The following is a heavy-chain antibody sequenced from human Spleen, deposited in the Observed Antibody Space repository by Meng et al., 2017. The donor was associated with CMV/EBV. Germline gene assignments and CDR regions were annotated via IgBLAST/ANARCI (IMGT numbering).Heavy chain of an antibody. Sequence: ASVKVSCKTSGYSFTYYDINWVRQVAGHGLEWMGWMNPDSGNTGYAQKFQNRVIFTRDSSIRTAYMELTTLRSDDTAVYYCARTGCGGYNCYSQDHDYYGMDVWGQGTTVTVSS. CDR1: GYSFTYYD. J-gene: IGHJ6*02. V-gene: IGHV1-8*01. D-gene: IGHD5-12*01. CDR3: ARTGCGGYNCYSQDHDYYGMDV. CDR2: MNPDSGNT.